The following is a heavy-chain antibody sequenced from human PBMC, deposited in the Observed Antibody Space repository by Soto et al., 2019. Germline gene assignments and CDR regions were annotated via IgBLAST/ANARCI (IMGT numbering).Heavy chain of an antibody. V-gene: IGHV6-1*01. CDR2: TYYRSKWYN. CDR3: ARERSYDFWSGYLYYYYYYGMDV. J-gene: IGHJ6*02. CDR1: GDSVSSNSAA. D-gene: IGHD3-3*01. Sequence: SQTLSLTCAISGDSVSSNSAAWNWIRQSPSRGLEWLGRTYYRSKWYNDYAVSVKSRITINPDTSKNQFSLQLNSVTPEDTAVYYCARERSYDFWSGYLYYYYYYGMDVWGQGTTVTAP.